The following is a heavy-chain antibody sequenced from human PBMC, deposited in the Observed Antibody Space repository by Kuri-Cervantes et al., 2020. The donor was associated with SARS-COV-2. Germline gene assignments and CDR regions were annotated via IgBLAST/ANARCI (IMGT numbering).Heavy chain of an antibody. CDR2: IYPGDSGT. Sequence: GGSLRLSCKGSGYSFTSYWIGWVRQMPGKGLEWMGIIYPGDSGTRYSPSFQGQVIISADKSISTAFLQWSSLKASDTAMYYCARRAYGEQVDYYYMDVWGKGTTVTVSS. CDR3: ARRAYGEQVDYYYMDV. J-gene: IGHJ6*03. D-gene: IGHD4-17*01. CDR1: GYSFTSYW. V-gene: IGHV5-51*01.